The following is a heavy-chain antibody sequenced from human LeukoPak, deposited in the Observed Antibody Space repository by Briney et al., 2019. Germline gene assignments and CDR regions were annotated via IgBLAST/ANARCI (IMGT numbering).Heavy chain of an antibody. CDR3: ARRESSGRFDY. Sequence: PGGSLRLSCAASGFTFSSYSMNWVRQAPGKGLEWVSSISSSSYDINYTDSMKGRFTISRDNAKNSLYLQMNSLGVEDTAVYYCARRESSGRFDYWGQGTLVTVSS. CDR2: ISSSSYDI. V-gene: IGHV3-21*01. D-gene: IGHD6-19*01. CDR1: GFTFSSYS. J-gene: IGHJ4*02.